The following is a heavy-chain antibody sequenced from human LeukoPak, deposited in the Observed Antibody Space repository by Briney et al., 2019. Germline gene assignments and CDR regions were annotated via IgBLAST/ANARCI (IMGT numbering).Heavy chain of an antibody. Sequence: GRSLRLSCTASGFPFSGNAMHWVRQAPGKGLEWVGVIFYDGNTVHYADSVKGRFTISRDNSKNTLYLQMNSLGADDTAVYYCAREEEWEHPDYWGQGNLVIVSS. V-gene: IGHV3-30-3*01. D-gene: IGHD1-26*01. CDR2: IFYDGNTV. CDR3: AREEEWEHPDY. CDR1: GFPFSGNA. J-gene: IGHJ4*02.